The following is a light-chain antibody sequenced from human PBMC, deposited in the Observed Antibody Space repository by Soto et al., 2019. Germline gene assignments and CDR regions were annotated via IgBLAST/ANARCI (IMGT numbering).Light chain of an antibody. V-gene: IGKV3-15*01. Sequence: EIVMTQSPATLSVSPGERATLSCRASQSVSSNLARYQQKPGQAPRLLIYGASTRATGIPARFSGSGSGTEFTLTISSLQSEDFAVYSCQQYNNWPPAWTFGQGTKVEIK. CDR2: GAS. J-gene: IGKJ1*01. CDR3: QQYNNWPPAWT. CDR1: QSVSSN.